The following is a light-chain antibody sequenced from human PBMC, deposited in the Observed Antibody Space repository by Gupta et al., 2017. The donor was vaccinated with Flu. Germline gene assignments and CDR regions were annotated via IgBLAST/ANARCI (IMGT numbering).Light chain of an antibody. V-gene: IGLV1-44*01. CDR1: CSEVGSKN. CDR3: ASQDDNPNGGV. J-gene: IGLJ3*02. CDR2: INN. Sequence: ATITATGTCSEVGSKNECWYQQLPRPAPNLLMYINNQRPSGAPDRFSCSNSDSSATLAIPVLQAEDEADDYCASQDDNPNGGVFGGGTKLTVL.